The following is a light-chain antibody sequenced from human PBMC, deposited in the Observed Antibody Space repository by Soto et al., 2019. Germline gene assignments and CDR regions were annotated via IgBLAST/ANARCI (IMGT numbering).Light chain of an antibody. CDR2: DAS. V-gene: IGKV3-15*01. CDR1: QSVSSY. J-gene: IGKJ1*01. CDR3: QQYNNWPPP. Sequence: IVLTQSPATLSLSPWERATLSCRASQSVSSYLAWYQQKPGQAPRLLIYDASTRATGIPARFSGSGSGTEFTLTISSPQSEDFAVYYCQQYNNWPPPFGQGTKVDIK.